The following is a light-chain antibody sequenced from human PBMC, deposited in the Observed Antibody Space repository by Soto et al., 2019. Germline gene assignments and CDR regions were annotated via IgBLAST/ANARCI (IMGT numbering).Light chain of an antibody. Sequence: DIQLTQSPSFLSASVGDRVTITCRASQGISSYLAWYQQKPGKAPKLLIYGASTLQSGVPSRFSGSGSGTEFTLTISSLQPEDFATYYCLQLNSYPHTFGQGTNLEIK. J-gene: IGKJ2*01. CDR3: LQLNSYPHT. CDR2: GAS. CDR1: QGISSY. V-gene: IGKV1-9*01.